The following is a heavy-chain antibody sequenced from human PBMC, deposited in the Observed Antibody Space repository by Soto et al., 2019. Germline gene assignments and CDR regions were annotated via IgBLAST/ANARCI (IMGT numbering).Heavy chain of an antibody. D-gene: IGHD3-22*01. CDR3: VRDEYDTRGPPAPFDY. CDR1: GFTFSTYG. J-gene: IGHJ4*02. Sequence: QVHLVESGGGVVQPGRSLRLSCAASGFTFSTYGMHWVRQAPGKGLEWVAVIWYDGSNKYYADSVKGRFTISRDNSKNTLYLQMNSLRAEDTAVYHCVRDEYDTRGPPAPFDYWGQGTLVTVSS. CDR2: IWYDGSNK. V-gene: IGHV3-33*01.